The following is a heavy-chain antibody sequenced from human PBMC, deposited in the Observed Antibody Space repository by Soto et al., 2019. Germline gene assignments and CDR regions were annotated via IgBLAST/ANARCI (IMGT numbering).Heavy chain of an antibody. CDR3: ATVSGEGYSPYFDY. CDR2: IIAIFGTP. D-gene: IGHD3-3*01. J-gene: IGHJ4*02. CDR1: GGSFNSYP. V-gene: IGHV1-69*12. Sequence: QVRLVQSGAEVKKPGSSVKVSCTASGGSFNSYPLTWVRQAPGQGLEWMGGIIAIFGTPKYAPKFLGRVTIPADESTNTGYTQLSSLRSEDTAIYYCATVSGEGYSPYFDYWGQGTLVTVSP.